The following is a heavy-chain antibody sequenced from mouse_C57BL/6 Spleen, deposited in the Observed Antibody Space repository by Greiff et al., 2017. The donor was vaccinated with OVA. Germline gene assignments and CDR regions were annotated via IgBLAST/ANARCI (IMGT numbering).Heavy chain of an antibody. D-gene: IGHD4-1*01. CDR1: GYTFTSYW. Sequence: VKLMESGAELVRPGSSVKLSCKASGYTFTSYWMHWVKQRPIQGLEWIGNIDPSDSETHYNQKFKDKATLTVDKSSSTAYMQLSSLTSEDSAVYYCARRTGRYYFDYWGQGTTLTVSS. CDR2: IDPSDSET. J-gene: IGHJ2*01. CDR3: ARRTGRYYFDY. V-gene: IGHV1-52*01.